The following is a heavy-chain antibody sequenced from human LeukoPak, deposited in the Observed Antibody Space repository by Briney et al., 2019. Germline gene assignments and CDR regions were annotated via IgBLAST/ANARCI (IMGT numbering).Heavy chain of an antibody. CDR1: GFIFSDVW. CDR3: NTDLDY. J-gene: IGHJ4*02. CDR2: IKTKDEGGAI. V-gene: IGHV3-15*01. Sequence: PGGSLRLSCAGSGFIFSDVWMSWVRHAPGKGLEWVARIKTKDEGGAIDYAASVQGRFTISRDDSEKMLYLQMDSLKIEDTAVYYCNTDLDYWGRGTLVTVSS.